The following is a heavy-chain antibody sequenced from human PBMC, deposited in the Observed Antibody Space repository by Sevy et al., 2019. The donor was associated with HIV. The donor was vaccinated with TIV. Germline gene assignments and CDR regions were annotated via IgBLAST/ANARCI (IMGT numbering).Heavy chain of an antibody. Sequence: GGSLRLSCAASGFTLNKNWMSWVRQAPGKGLEWVGRLKSKTEGGTTDYAAPVKGRFSISRDDSKNMLYLQMNSLKTEDTAVYYSTTESIEGNYYDSSDYYDYYYYGMDVWGQGTTVTVSS. CDR1: GFTLNKNW. J-gene: IGHJ6*02. CDR2: LKSKTEGGTT. V-gene: IGHV3-15*01. CDR3: TTESIEGNYYDSSDYYDYYYYGMDV. D-gene: IGHD3-22*01.